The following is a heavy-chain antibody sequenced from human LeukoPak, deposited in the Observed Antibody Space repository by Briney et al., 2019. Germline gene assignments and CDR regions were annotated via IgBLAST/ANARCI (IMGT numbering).Heavy chain of an antibody. CDR1: GFTFSSYW. CDR3: VRARIDY. V-gene: IGHV3-7*04. Sequence: GGSLRLSCAASGFTFSSYWMTWDRQAPGKGLEWVANIKGDGSEKHYVDSVKGRFTISRDNAKNSLYLQMNSLRGEDTAVYYCVRARIDYWGQGTLVTVSS. J-gene: IGHJ4*02. CDR2: IKGDGSEK.